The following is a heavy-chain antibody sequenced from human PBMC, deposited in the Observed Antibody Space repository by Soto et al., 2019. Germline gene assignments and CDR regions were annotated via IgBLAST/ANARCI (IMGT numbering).Heavy chain of an antibody. CDR3: ARDSLDYSNYYYYGMDV. V-gene: IGHV4-30-4*01. J-gene: IGHJ6*02. CDR1: GGSISSGDYY. CDR2: IYYSGST. Sequence: SETLSLTCTVSGGSISSGDYYWSWIRHPPRKGLGWIGYIYYSGSTYYNPSLKSRVTISVDTSKNQFSLKLSSVTAADTAVYYCARDSLDYSNYYYYGMDVWGQGTTVTVSS. D-gene: IGHD4-4*01.